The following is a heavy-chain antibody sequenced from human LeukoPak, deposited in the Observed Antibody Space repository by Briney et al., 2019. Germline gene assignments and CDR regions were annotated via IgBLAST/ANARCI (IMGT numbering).Heavy chain of an antibody. J-gene: IGHJ3*02. CDR3: AKDRASSSWSRDAFDI. V-gene: IGHV1-69*05. CDR2: IIPIFGTA. D-gene: IGHD6-13*01. Sequence: ASVKVSCKASGGTFSNYAISWVRQAPGQGLEGMGGIIPIFGTANYAQKFQGRVTITTDESTSTVYMEVSTVRFEDTAVYYCAKDRASSSWSRDAFDIWGQGTVVTVSS. CDR1: GGTFSNYA.